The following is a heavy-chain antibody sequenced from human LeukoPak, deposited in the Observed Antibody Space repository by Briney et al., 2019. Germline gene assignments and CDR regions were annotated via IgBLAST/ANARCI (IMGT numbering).Heavy chain of an antibody. J-gene: IGHJ5*02. Sequence: GGSLRLSCAASGFTFSSYAMSWVRQAPGKGLEWVSAISGSGGSTYYADSVKSRFTISRDNSKNTLYLQMNSLRAEDTAVYYCAKRAIMQLWSAVGSWGQGTLVTVSS. CDR3: AKRAIMQLWSAVGS. CDR2: ISGSGGST. V-gene: IGHV3-23*01. CDR1: GFTFSSYA. D-gene: IGHD5-18*01.